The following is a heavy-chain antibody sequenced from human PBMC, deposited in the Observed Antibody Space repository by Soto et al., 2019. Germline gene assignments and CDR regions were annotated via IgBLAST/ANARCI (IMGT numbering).Heavy chain of an antibody. D-gene: IGHD3-10*01. Sequence: QVQLQQWGAGLLKPSETLSLTCAVYGGSFSGYYWSWIRQPPGKGLEWIGEIHHSGSTNYNPSLKSRVTISVDTSKNQFSLKLSSVTAADTAVYYCARAKRKGVVRGAFFDYWGQGTLVTVSS. V-gene: IGHV4-34*01. CDR1: GGSFSGYY. J-gene: IGHJ4*02. CDR2: IHHSGST. CDR3: ARAKRKGVVRGAFFDY.